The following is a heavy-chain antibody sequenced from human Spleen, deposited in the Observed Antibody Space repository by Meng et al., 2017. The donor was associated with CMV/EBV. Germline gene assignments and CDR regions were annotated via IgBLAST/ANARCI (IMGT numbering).Heavy chain of an antibody. V-gene: IGHV3-43*01. J-gene: IGHJ4*02. D-gene: IGHD2-15*01. CDR2: ISWDGGST. Sequence: GESLKISCAASGFTFDDYTMHWVRQAPGKGLEWVSLISWDGGSTYYADSVKGRFTISRDNSKNSLYLQMNSLRTEDTALYYCAKVYCSGGSCYPTDYYFDYWGQGTLVTVSS. CDR1: GFTFDDYT. CDR3: AKVYCSGGSCYPTDYYFDY.